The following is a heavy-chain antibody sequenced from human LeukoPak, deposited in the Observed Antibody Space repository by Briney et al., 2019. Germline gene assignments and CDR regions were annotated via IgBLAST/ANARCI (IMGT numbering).Heavy chain of an antibody. CDR3: ARDPSLTVIYYFDY. J-gene: IGHJ4*02. V-gene: IGHV3-30*03. Sequence: GGSLRLPCAASGFAFSNFGMHWVRQAPGKGLEWVSVISYDGGDKYYADSVKGRFTIPRDNSKNALYLQMNSLRAEDTAVYFCARDPSLTVIYYFDYWGQGTLVTVSS. CDR1: GFAFSNFG. CDR2: ISYDGGDK. D-gene: IGHD3-9*01.